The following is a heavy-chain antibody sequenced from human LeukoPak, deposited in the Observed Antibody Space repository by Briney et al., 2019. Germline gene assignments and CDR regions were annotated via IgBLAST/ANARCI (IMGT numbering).Heavy chain of an antibody. CDR3: ARDCSGGSCYSN. V-gene: IGHV1-69*13. CDR1: RGTFSSYA. J-gene: IGHJ4*02. Sequence: SVKVSCKASRGTFSSYAISWVRQAPGQGLEWMGGIIPIFGTANYAQKFQGRVTITADESTSTAYMELSSLRSEDTAVYYCARDCSGGSCYSNWGQGTLVTVSS. CDR2: IIPIFGTA. D-gene: IGHD2-15*01.